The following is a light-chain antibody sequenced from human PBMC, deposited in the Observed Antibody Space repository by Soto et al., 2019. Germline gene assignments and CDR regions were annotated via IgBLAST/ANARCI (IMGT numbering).Light chain of an antibody. V-gene: IGLV2-11*01. J-gene: IGLJ2*01. CDR3: SSYAGSNNFDVI. CDR2: DVS. CDR1: SSDVGGYNY. Sequence: QSALTQPRSVSGSPGQSVTISCTGTSSDVGGYNYVSWYQQHPGKAPKVMIYDVSERPSGVPDRFSGSKSGNTASLTVSGLQAEDEAEYYCSSYAGSNNFDVIFGGGTKVTVL.